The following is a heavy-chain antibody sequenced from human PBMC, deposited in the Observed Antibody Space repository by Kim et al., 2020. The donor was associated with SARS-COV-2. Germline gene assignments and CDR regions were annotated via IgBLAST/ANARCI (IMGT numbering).Heavy chain of an antibody. J-gene: IGHJ3*02. Sequence: ASVKVSCKASGYTFTSYYMHWVRQAPGQGLEWMGIINPSGGSTSYAQKFQGRVTMTRDTSTSTVYMELSSLRSEDTAVYYCARDTAFDRVGATEPDAFDIWGQGTMVTVSS. CDR3: ARDTAFDRVGATEPDAFDI. CDR2: INPSGGST. V-gene: IGHV1-46*01. D-gene: IGHD1-26*01. CDR1: GYTFTSYY.